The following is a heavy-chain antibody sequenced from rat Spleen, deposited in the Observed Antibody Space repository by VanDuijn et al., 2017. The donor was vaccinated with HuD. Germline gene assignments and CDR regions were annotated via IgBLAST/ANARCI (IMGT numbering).Heavy chain of an antibody. J-gene: IGHJ2*01. D-gene: IGHD1-11*01. V-gene: IGHV5-27*01. CDR1: GFSFSNYC. CDR3: TTDYGGYGDY. Sequence: EVQLVESGGGLVQPGRSLKLSCAASGFSFSNYCMAWVRQAPTEGLEWVAYISPGGGSTYHRDSVKGRFTISRDNAESTLYLQMDSLRSEDTATYYCTTDYGGYGDYWGQGVMVTVSP. CDR2: ISPGGGST.